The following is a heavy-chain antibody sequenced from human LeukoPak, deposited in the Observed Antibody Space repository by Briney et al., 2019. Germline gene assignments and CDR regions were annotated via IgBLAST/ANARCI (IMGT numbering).Heavy chain of an antibody. J-gene: IGHJ4*02. Sequence: PGGSLRHSCSASGFTFSSYAMSWVRQAPGKGLEWVSAISGSGGSTYYADSVKGRFTISRDNSKNTLYLQMNSLRAEDTAAYYCAKAQQQLVRSADYWGQGTLVTVSS. CDR3: AKAQQQLVRSADY. CDR1: GFTFSSYA. V-gene: IGHV3-23*01. D-gene: IGHD6-13*01. CDR2: ISGSGGST.